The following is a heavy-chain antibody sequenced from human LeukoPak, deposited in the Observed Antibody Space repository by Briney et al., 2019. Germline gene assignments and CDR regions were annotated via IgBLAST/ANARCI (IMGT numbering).Heavy chain of an antibody. CDR2: INHSGST. J-gene: IGHJ3*02. V-gene: IGHV4-34*08. CDR3: HYDSSGIVDAFDI. Sequence: PSETLSLTCAVYGGTFSGYYWSWIRQPPGKGLEWIGEINHSGSTNYNPSLKSRVTISVDTSKNQFSLKLSSVTAADTAVYYCHYDSSGIVDAFDIWGQGTMVTVSS. CDR1: GGTFSGYY. D-gene: IGHD3-22*01.